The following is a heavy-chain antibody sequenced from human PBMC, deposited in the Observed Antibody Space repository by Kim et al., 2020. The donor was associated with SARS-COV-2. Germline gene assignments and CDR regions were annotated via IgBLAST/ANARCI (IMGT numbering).Heavy chain of an antibody. Sequence: AESEKGRFTSSRDNAKNALYLQRNSRRAEDTAVYYCAGDIIVGAAEYFDYWGQGTLVTVSS. CDR3: AGDIIVGAAEYFDY. V-gene: IGHV3-66*01. D-gene: IGHD1-26*01. J-gene: IGHJ4*02.